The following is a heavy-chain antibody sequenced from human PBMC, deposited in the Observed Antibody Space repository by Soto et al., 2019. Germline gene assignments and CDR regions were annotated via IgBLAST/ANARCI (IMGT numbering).Heavy chain of an antibody. CDR3: ARVGIYASSWVTFFDY. CDR2: INPNGGST. Sequence: ASVKVSCKASGYTFTTYYIHWVRQAPGQGLEWMGMINPNGGSTSYAQKFEGRVTMTRDTSTNTVYMELSSLTSEDTAVYYCARVGIYASSWVTFFDYWGQGTLVTV. CDR1: GYTFTTYY. D-gene: IGHD6-13*01. J-gene: IGHJ4*02. V-gene: IGHV1-46*03.